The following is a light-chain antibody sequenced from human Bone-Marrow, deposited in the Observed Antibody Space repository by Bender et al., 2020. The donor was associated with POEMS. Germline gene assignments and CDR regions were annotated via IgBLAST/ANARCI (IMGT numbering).Light chain of an antibody. CDR3: QAWDSSTVV. CDR1: NIESRS. CDR2: QDS. Sequence: SYVLTQPPSVSVAPGQTAKITCGGNNIESRSVHWYQQKPGQAPVLVVYQDSRRPSGIPERFSGSNSGNTATLTISGTQAMDEADYYCQAWDSSTVVFGGGTKLTVL. J-gene: IGLJ2*01. V-gene: IGLV3-21*02.